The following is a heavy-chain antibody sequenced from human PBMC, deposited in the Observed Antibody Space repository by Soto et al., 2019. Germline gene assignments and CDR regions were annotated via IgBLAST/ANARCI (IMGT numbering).Heavy chain of an antibody. J-gene: IGHJ4*02. CDR1: GGTFSSYS. CDR3: ARDKAVTGDFDY. V-gene: IGHV1-69*08. CDR2: IIPILGIA. D-gene: IGHD4-17*01. Sequence: QVQLVQSGTEVKKSGSSVKVSCKASGGTFSSYSISWMRQAPGQGLEWMGRIIPILGIANYAQKFQGRVTITADKSTSTAYMELSSLRSEDTAIYYCARDKAVTGDFDYWGQGTLVTLSS.